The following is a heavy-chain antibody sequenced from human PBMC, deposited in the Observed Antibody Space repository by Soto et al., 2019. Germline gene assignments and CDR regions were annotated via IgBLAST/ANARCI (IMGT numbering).Heavy chain of an antibody. V-gene: IGHV3-23*01. CDR1: GFTFSSYA. CDR2: ISGSGGST. CDR3: AKLFASVVTPADY. J-gene: IGHJ4*02. D-gene: IGHD2-15*01. Sequence: EVQLLESGGGLVQPGGSLRLSCAASGFTFSSYAMSWVRQAPGKGLEWVSAISGSGGSTYYTDSVKGRFTISRDNSKNTLYLQMNSLRAEDTAVYYCAKLFASVVTPADYWGQGTLVTVSS.